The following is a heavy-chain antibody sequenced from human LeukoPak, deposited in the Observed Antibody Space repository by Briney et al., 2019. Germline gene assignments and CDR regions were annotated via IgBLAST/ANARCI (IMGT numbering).Heavy chain of an antibody. V-gene: IGHV4-59*12. CDR1: GGPINSYF. CDR3: ARDHEYYYGSGSYYPGGCDY. Sequence: SETLSLTCTVSGGPINSYFWSWIRQPPGKGLEWIGYIYYSGSTNYNPSLKSRVTISVDTSKNQFSLNLRSVTAADTGVYYCARDHEYYYGSGSYYPGGCDYWGQGTLVTVS. J-gene: IGHJ4*02. D-gene: IGHD3-10*01. CDR2: IYYSGST.